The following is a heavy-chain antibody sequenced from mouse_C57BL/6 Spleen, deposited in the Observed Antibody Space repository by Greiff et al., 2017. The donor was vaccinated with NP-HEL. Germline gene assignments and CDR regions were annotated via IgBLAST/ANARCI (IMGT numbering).Heavy chain of an antibody. D-gene: IGHD1-1*01. CDR1: GYTFTGYW. J-gene: IGHJ4*01. CDR3: ARSSIYYYGKDYAMDY. CDR2: ILPGSGST. V-gene: IGHV1-9*01. Sequence: VQLQQSGAELMKPGASVKLSCKATGYTFTGYWIEWVKQRPGHGLEWIGEILPGSGSTNYNEKFKGKATFTADTSSNTAYMQLSSLTTEDSAIYYCARSSIYYYGKDYAMDYWGQGTSVTVSS.